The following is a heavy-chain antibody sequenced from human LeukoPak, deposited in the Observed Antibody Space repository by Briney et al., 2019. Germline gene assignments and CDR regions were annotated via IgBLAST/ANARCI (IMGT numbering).Heavy chain of an antibody. CDR3: ARDPSLGGHVDY. J-gene: IGHJ4*02. CDR2: IWYDGSNK. D-gene: IGHD3-16*01. Sequence: GGSLRHSCAASGFTFSSYGMHWVRQAPGKGLEWVAVIWYDGSNKYYADSVKGRFTISRDNSKNTLYLQMNSLRAEDTAVYYCARDPSLGGHVDYWGQGTLVTVSS. CDR1: GFTFSSYG. V-gene: IGHV3-33*01.